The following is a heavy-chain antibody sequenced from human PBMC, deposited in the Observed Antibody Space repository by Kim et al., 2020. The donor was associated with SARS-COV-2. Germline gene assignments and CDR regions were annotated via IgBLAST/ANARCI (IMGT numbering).Heavy chain of an antibody. CDR2: TYYRSKWYN. D-gene: IGHD6-13*01. CDR1: GDSVSSNSVA. Sequence: SQTLSLTCAISGDSVSSNSVAWNWIRQSPSRGLEWLGRTYYRSKWYNDYAVSVKSRITINPGTSKNQFSLQLNSVTPEDTAVYYCARNSYSSSWFPCGMDVWGQGTTVTVSS. CDR3: ARNSYSSSWFPCGMDV. V-gene: IGHV6-1*01. J-gene: IGHJ6*02.